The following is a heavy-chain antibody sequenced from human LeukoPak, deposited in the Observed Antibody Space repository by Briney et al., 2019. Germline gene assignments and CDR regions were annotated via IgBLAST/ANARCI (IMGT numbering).Heavy chain of an antibody. D-gene: IGHD3-22*01. CDR1: GYTFTVYY. V-gene: IGHV1-2*06. J-gene: IGHJ4*02. CDR3: ARDETYYYDSSGYYFGI. CDR2: INPNSGGT. Sequence: ASVKVSCKASGYTFTVYYMHWVRQAPGQGLEWMGRINPNSGGTNYAQKFQGRVTMTRDTSISTAYMELSRLRSDDTAVYYCARDETYYYDSSGYYFGIWGQGTLVTVSS.